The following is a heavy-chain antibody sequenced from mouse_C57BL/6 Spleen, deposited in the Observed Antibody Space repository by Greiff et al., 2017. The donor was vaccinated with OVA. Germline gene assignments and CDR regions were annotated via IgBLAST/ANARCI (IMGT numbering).Heavy chain of an antibody. D-gene: IGHD1-1*01. CDR1: GYSFTGYY. J-gene: IGHJ2*01. CDR2: INPSTGGT. V-gene: IGHV1-42*01. Sequence: EVQLQQSGPELVKPGASVKISCKASGYSFTGYYMNWVKQSPEKSLEWIGEINPSTGGTTYNQKFKAKATLTVDKSSSTAYMQLKSLTSEDSAVYYCARSSFITTVVFDYWGQGTTLTVSS. CDR3: ARSSFITTVVFDY.